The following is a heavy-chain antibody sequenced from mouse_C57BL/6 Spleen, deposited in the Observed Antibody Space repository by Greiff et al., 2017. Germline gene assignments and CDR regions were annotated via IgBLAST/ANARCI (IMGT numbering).Heavy chain of an antibody. Sequence: VHVKQSGPELVKPGASVKMSCKASGYTFTDYNMHWVKQSHGKSLEWIGYINPNNGGTSYNQKFKGKATLTVNKSSSTAYMELRSLTSEDSAVYYCARGYYGSSYWFAYWGQGTLVTVSA. CDR1: GYTFTDYN. J-gene: IGHJ3*01. D-gene: IGHD1-1*01. V-gene: IGHV1-22*01. CDR2: INPNNGGT. CDR3: ARGYYGSSYWFAY.